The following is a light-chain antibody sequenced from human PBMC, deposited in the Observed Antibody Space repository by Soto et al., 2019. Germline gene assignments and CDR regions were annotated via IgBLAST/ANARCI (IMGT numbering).Light chain of an antibody. CDR3: CSYTSSGTYV. Sequence: QSALTQPASVSGSPGQSISISCTGTSSDVGGSTYVSWYQQHPGKAPKLMIYDVSNRPSGVSNRFSGSKSGNMASLTISGLQAEDEADYYCCSYTSSGTYVFGTGTKLTVL. V-gene: IGLV2-14*01. J-gene: IGLJ1*01. CDR1: SSDVGGSTY. CDR2: DVS.